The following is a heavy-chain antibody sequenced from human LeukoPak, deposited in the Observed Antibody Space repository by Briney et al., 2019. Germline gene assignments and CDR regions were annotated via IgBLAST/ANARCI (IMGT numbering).Heavy chain of an antibody. CDR3: ARVSSGSYYFDS. J-gene: IGHJ4*02. D-gene: IGHD1-26*01. V-gene: IGHV1-46*01. Sequence: GASVKLSCKTSGYTFTTYYIHWVRQAPGQGLEWLGIINPSGGTTTYAQKFQGRVTMTRDTSTSTVYMELNTLRSEDTAVYYCARVSSGSYYFDSWGQGTLVTVSS. CDR2: INPSGGTT. CDR1: GYTFTTYY.